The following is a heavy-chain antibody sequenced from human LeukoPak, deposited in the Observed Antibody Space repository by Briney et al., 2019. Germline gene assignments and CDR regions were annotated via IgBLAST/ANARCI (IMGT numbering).Heavy chain of an antibody. CDR1: GFTFSSYS. D-gene: IGHD1-1*01. J-gene: IGHJ4*02. CDR3: VRDSLPGLSQLEFDY. V-gene: IGHV3-48*04. CDR2: ISSSSSTI. Sequence: PGGSLRLSCAASGFTFSSYSMNWVRQAPGKGLEWVSYISSSSSTIYYADSVKGRFTISRDNAKNSLYLQMNSLRAEDTAVYYCVRDSLPGLSQLEFDYWGQGTLVTVSS.